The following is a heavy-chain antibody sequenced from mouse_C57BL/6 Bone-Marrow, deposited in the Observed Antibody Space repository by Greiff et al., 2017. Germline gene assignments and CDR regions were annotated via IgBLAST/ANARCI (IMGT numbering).Heavy chain of an antibody. CDR1: GYTFTSYW. D-gene: IGHD1-1*01. CDR2: IDPNSGGT. V-gene: IGHV1-72*01. Sequence: QVQLQQPGAELVKPGASVKLSCTASGYTFTSYWMHWVKQRPGRGLEWIGRIDPNSGGTKYNEKFKSKATLTVDKPSSTAYMPLSSLTSEDSAVYYCARQGSSYAESSYFEVWGTGTTVTVSS. CDR3: ARQGSSYAESSYFEV. J-gene: IGHJ1*03.